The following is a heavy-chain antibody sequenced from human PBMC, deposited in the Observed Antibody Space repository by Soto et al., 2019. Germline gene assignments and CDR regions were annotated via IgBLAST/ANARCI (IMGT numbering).Heavy chain of an antibody. CDR2: IKSKTDGGTT. V-gene: IGHV3-15*01. Sequence: VGSLRLSCAASGFTFSNAWMSWVRQAPGKGLEWVGRIKSKTDGGTTDYAAPVKGRFTISRDDSKNTLYLQMNSLKTEDTAVYYCSSELGVYAQPGIGYYYYYMDVWGKGTTVTVSS. J-gene: IGHJ6*03. CDR3: SSELGVYAQPGIGYYYYYMDV. CDR1: GFTFSNAW. D-gene: IGHD2-8*01.